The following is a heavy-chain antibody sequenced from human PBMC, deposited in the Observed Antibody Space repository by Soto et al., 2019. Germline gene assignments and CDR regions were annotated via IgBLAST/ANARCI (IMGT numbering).Heavy chain of an antibody. CDR2: SSGSGDST. Sequence: GGSLRLSCAASGFTLNTYAMGWVRQAPGKGLECVSGSSGSGDSTYYADSVRGRFTISRDNSKNTLYLQMNSLRPEDTAVYYCAKVSSAWYAGFFDLWGQGTLVTVSS. CDR3: AKVSSAWYAGFFDL. CDR1: GFTLNTYA. V-gene: IGHV3-23*01. J-gene: IGHJ4*02. D-gene: IGHD2-8*01.